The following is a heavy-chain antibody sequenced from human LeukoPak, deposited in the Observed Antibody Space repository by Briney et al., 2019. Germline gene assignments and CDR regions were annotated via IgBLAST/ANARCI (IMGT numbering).Heavy chain of an antibody. CDR1: GFTFSSYA. D-gene: IGHD1-14*01. CDR2: ISGSGGST. CDR3: AKTTSPQNYYYYYGMDV. Sequence: PGGSLRLSCAASGFTFSSYAMSWVRQAPGKGLEWVSAISGSGGSTYYADSVKGRFTISRDNSKNTLYLQMNSLRAKDTAVYYCAKTTSPQNYYYYYGMDVWGQGTTVTVSS. J-gene: IGHJ6*02. V-gene: IGHV3-23*01.